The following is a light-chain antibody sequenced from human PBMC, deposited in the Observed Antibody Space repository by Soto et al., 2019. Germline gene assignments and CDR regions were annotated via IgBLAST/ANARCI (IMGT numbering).Light chain of an antibody. V-gene: IGLV2-23*01. J-gene: IGLJ1*01. CDR3: CAYAATYTYV. CDR1: SSDVGKYNL. Sequence: QSALTQPASVSGSPGQSITISCTGTSSDVGKYNLVSWYQQHPGKAPKVMILQGYKRPSGVSNRFSGSKFGNTASLTISGPQAEDEAEYYCCAYAATYTYVFGTGTKLTVL. CDR2: QGY.